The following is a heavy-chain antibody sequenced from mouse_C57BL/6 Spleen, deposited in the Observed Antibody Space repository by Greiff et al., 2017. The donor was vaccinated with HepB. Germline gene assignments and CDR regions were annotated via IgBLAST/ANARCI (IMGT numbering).Heavy chain of an antibody. J-gene: IGHJ1*03. CDR2: ISNGGGST. CDR1: GFTFSDYY. Sequence: EVKLVESGGGLVQPGGSLKLSCAASGFTFSDYYMYWVRQTPEKRLEWVAYISNGGGSTYYPDTVKGRFTISRDNAKNTLYLQMSRLKSEDTAMYYCARQSTVVGPYWYFDVWGTGTTVTVSS. V-gene: IGHV5-12*01. D-gene: IGHD1-1*01. CDR3: ARQSTVVGPYWYFDV.